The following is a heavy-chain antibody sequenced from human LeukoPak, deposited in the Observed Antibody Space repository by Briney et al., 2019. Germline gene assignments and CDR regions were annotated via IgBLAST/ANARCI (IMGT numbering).Heavy chain of an antibody. V-gene: IGHV3-33*01. CDR2: IWYDGSNK. J-gene: IGHJ4*02. CDR1: GFTFSSYG. D-gene: IGHD4-17*01. CDR3: ARMSDGDYDLDY. Sequence: GGSLRLSCAASGFTFSSYGMHWVRQAPGKGLEGVAVIWYDGSNKYYADSVKGRFTISRDNSKNTLYLQMNSLRAEDTAVYYCARMSDGDYDLDYWGQGTLVTVSS.